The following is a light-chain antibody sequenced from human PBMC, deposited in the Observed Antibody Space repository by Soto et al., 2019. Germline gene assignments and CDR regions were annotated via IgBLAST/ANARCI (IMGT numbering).Light chain of an antibody. CDR3: QQFNVYPLT. Sequence: DIQLTQSPSFLSASVGDRVTITCRASQGIRDFLAWYQQKPGKAPKLLIYAASTLQTGVPTRFSCIASGTEFTLIISNLQPAEFATYYCQQFNVYPLTFGGGTKVEIK. CDR1: QGIRDF. V-gene: IGKV1-9*01. J-gene: IGKJ4*01. CDR2: AAS.